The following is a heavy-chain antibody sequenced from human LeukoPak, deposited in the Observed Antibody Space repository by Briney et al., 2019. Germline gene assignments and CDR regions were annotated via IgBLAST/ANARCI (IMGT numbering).Heavy chain of an antibody. CDR3: ARSVVPAAMLNWFDP. J-gene: IGHJ5*02. D-gene: IGHD2-2*01. Sequence: SETLSLTCTVSGGSISRYYWSWIRQPPGKGLEWIGYIYYSGSTNYNPSLKSRVTISVDTSKNQFSLKLSSVTAADTAVYYCARSVVPAAMLNWFDPWGQGTLVTVSS. CDR2: IYYSGST. V-gene: IGHV4-59*01. CDR1: GGSISRYY.